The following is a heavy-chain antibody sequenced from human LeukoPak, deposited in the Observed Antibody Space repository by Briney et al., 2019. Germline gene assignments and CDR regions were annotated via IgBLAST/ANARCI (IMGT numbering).Heavy chain of an antibody. J-gene: IGHJ6*02. CDR1: GFTFSDYY. Sequence: GGSLRLSCAASGFTFSDYYMSWIRQAPGKGLEWVSYISSSGSTIYFADSVKGRFTISRDNAKNSLYLQMNSLRAEDTAVYYCARDSGAKSSTYGMDVWGQGTTVTVSS. CDR3: ARDSGAKSSTYGMDV. D-gene: IGHD2-2*01. CDR2: ISSSGSTI. V-gene: IGHV3-11*01.